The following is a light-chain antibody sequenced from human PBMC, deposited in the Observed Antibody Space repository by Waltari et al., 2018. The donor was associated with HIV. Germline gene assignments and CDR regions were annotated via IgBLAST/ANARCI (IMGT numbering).Light chain of an antibody. V-gene: IGKV1-9*01. CDR1: QGISSY. CDR2: AAS. CDR3: QQLNSYPLT. J-gene: IGKJ4*01. Sequence: DIQLTQSPPFLSASVGARVTITCRASQGISSYLAWYQQKPGKAPNLLIYAASTLQYGVPSRFSGSGSGTEFTLTISSLQPEDFATYYCQQLNSYPLTFGGGTKVEIK.